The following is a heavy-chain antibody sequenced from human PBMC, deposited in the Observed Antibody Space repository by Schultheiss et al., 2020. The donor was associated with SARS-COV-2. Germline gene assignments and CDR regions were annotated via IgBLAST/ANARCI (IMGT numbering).Heavy chain of an antibody. V-gene: IGHV3-33*01. CDR2: IWYDGSNK. Sequence: GESLKISCAASGFTFSSYNMHWVRQAPGKGLEWVAVIWYDGSNKYYADSVKGRFTISRDNSKNTLYLQMNSPRAEDTALYYCARASYYDILTGYSLADGWYFDLWGRGTLVTVSS. CDR1: GFTFSSYN. J-gene: IGHJ2*01. CDR3: ARASYYDILTGYSLADGWYFDL. D-gene: IGHD3-9*01.